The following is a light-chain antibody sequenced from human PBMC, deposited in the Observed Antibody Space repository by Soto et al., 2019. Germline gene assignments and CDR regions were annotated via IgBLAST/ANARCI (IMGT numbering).Light chain of an antibody. CDR1: QDISDD. CDR2: AAS. V-gene: IGKV1-6*01. J-gene: IGKJ4*01. Sequence: AIQMTQSPSSLSASVEDSVTITCRASQDISDDLGWYQQKPGKAPKLLIYAASSLERGVPSRFSGSGSGTDFTLTISSLQPEDFATYYCQQDYRYPLTFGGGTKVEIK. CDR3: QQDYRYPLT.